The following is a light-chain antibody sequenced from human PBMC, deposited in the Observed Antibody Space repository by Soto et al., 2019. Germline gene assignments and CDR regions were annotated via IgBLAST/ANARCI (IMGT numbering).Light chain of an antibody. CDR2: GTS. CDR3: QVSANLVIT. V-gene: IGKV3-20*01. J-gene: IGKJ5*01. Sequence: VLTKYKGTLSLSPGERSTLSCVASQTLKSYSLAWYQQKAGQAPRLLIYGTSTRATGIPDRFSGSGSGTDFALTIGRLVPEDLIVYYCQVSANLVITFAQGRLLEIK. CDR1: QTLKSYS.